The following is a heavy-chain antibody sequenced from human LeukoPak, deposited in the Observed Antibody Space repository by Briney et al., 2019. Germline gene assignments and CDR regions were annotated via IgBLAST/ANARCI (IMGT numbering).Heavy chain of an antibody. CDR1: GGSLSDYY. CDR3: EKGHTVTSRCYFDL. V-gene: IGHV4-34*01. CDR2: IKHNGIT. J-gene: IGHJ2*01. D-gene: IGHD4-17*01. Sequence: KPSETRSLACGVSGGSLSDYYWRWLRQPPGKGLEWLGEIKHNGITNYNPSLKSRVTTSVDTSKNHFSLHLRSVTAADTAVYYCEKGHTVTSRCYFDLWGRGALVTVSS.